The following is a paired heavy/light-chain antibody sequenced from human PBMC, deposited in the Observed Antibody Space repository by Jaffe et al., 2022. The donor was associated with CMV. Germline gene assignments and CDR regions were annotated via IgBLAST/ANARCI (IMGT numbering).Heavy chain of an antibody. J-gene: IGHJ1*01. D-gene: IGHD3-10*01. CDR3: AHRPPRWGFGYFHH. Sequence: QITLKESGPTLVKPTQTLTLTCTFSGFSLSTSGVGVGWIRQPPGKALEWLALLYWNDNKHYSPSLKSRLTITKDTSKTQVILRMTNMDPVDTATYYCAHRPPRWGFGYFHHWGQGALVTVSS. CDR2: LYWNDNK. V-gene: IGHV2-5*01. CDR1: GFSLSTSGVG.
Light chain of an antibody. CDR1: SSNIGAGYD. V-gene: IGLV1-40*01. CDR3: QSYDSSLSGSWV. CDR2: VNI. J-gene: IGLJ3*02. Sequence: QSVLTQPPSVSGAPGQRVTISCTGTSSNIGAGYDVHWYQQVPGTAPKLLIYVNINRPSGVPDRFSGSKSGTSASLAITGLQPEDEADYYCQSYDSSLSGSWVFGGGTKLTVL.